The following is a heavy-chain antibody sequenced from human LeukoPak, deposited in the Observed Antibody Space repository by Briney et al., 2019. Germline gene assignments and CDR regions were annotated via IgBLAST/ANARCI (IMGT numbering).Heavy chain of an antibody. CDR2: IKSKTDGGTT. V-gene: IGHV3-15*01. CDR3: TTDLIGSETVVVIQHY. Sequence: AGGSLRLSCAASGFTFSNAWMSWVRQAPGKGLEWVGRIKSKTDGGTTDYAAPVKGRFTISRDDSKNTLYLQMNSLKTEDTAVYYCTTDLIGSETVVVIQHYWGQGTLVTVSS. J-gene: IGHJ4*02. CDR1: GFTFSNAW. D-gene: IGHD3-22*01.